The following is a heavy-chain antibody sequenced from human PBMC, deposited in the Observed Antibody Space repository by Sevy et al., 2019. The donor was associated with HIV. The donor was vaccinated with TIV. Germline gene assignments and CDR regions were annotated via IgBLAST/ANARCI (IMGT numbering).Heavy chain of an antibody. CDR1: GFTFRTYA. Sequence: GGSLRLSCAASGFTFRTYALHWVRQAPGRGLEWIGLISSNGDNSFYANSVRGHFTISRDNSMNTLYLQMNSPTPDDTAVYYCARGPEWELTSFLSHWGQGTLVTVSS. CDR3: ARGPEWELTSFLSH. V-gene: IGHV3-30-3*01. D-gene: IGHD1-26*01. J-gene: IGHJ4*02. CDR2: ISSNGDNS.